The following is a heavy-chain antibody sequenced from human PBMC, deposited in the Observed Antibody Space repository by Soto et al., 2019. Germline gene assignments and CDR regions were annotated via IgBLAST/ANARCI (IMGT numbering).Heavy chain of an antibody. Sequence: SETLSLTCTVSGGSISNYYLSWIRQPPGKGLEWIGYFYYTGITNYNPSLKSRISMSVDTSKNQFSLKLSSVTAADTAVYYCARHVVESLLFGQRVHHFVYWGHGPLVTVSS. D-gene: IGHD3-10*01. CDR2: FYYTGIT. CDR3: ARHVVESLLFGQRVHHFVY. CDR1: GGSISNYY. V-gene: IGHV4-59*08. J-gene: IGHJ4*01.